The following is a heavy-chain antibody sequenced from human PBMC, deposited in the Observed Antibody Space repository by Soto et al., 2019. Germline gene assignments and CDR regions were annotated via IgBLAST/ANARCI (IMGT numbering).Heavy chain of an antibody. V-gene: IGHV1-69*08. CDR1: GGTFSSHT. CDR2: IIPALGTA. Sequence: QDQLVQSGAEVKKPGSSVKVSCKASGGTFSSHTFSWVRQAPGQGLEWMGRIIPALGTATYAQQFQGRVTITADESATTVYMELNSLRSEDTAVYYCARPDFGDYWYFDPWGRGTLVTVSS. D-gene: IGHD4-17*01. J-gene: IGHJ2*01. CDR3: ARPDFGDYWYFDP.